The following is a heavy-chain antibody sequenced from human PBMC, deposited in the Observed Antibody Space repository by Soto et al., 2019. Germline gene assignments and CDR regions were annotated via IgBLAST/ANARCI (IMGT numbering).Heavy chain of an antibody. Sequence: GASVKVSCKASGYTFTSYHMHWVRQAPGQGLEWMGIINPSGGSTSYAQKFQGRVTMTRDTSTSTVYMELSSLRSEDTAVYYCVRDYDILTAYQYYFDYWGQGTLVTVSS. CDR1: GYTFTSYH. D-gene: IGHD3-9*01. V-gene: IGHV1-46*01. CDR3: VRDYDILTAYQYYFDY. J-gene: IGHJ4*02. CDR2: INPSGGST.